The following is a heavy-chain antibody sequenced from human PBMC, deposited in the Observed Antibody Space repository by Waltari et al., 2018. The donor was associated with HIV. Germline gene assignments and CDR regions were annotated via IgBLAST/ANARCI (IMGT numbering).Heavy chain of an antibody. CDR3: VRVVSDGNGSSWLDP. V-gene: IGHV4-4*02. D-gene: IGHD2-21*01. J-gene: IGHJ5*02. Sequence: QVQLQESGPGQVEPSGTLSLTCDVSGGSISTYNWGTWVRQPPGKGLEWIGEIDHPAITNYNKPLKCRVTISVATSKNQFSLELRSVTAADTAVYYCVRVVSDGNGSSWLDPWGQGTLVTVSS. CDR1: GGSISTYNW. CDR2: IDHPAIT.